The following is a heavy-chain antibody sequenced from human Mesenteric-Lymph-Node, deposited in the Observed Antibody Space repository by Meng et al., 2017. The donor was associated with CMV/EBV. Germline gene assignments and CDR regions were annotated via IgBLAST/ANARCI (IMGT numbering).Heavy chain of an antibody. V-gene: IGHV4-34*01. Sequence: CFSGYYGSWIRQPPGKGLELVGEINHSGSTNYNPSLKSRVTISVDTSRTQFSLKLSSVTAADTAVYYCARAKVVLRFLEGRGWFDPWGQGTLVTVSS. CDR1: CFSGYY. CDR2: INHSGST. CDR3: ARAKVVLRFLEGRGWFDP. D-gene: IGHD3-3*01. J-gene: IGHJ5*02.